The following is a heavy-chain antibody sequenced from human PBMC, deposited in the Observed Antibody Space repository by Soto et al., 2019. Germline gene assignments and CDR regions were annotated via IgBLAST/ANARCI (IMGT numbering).Heavy chain of an antibody. CDR3: ARDAYYDFWSGYSRWFDP. J-gene: IGHJ5*02. V-gene: IGHV4-34*01. D-gene: IGHD3-3*01. CDR2: INHSGST. Sequence: MASETLSLTCAVYGGSFSGYYWSWIRQPPGKGLEWIGEINHSGSTNYNPSLKSRVTISIDTSKNQFSLKLSSATAADTAVYYCARDAYYDFWSGYSRWFDPWGQGTLVTVSS. CDR1: GGSFSGYY.